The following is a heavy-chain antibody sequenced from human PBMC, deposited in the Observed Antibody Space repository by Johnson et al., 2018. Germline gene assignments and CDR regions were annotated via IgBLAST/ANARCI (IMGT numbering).Heavy chain of an antibody. V-gene: IGHV3-21*01. J-gene: IGHJ1*01. CDR2: ISSSSSYI. D-gene: IGHD6-19*01. CDR3: ARDRRSSGWITRARNFQH. Sequence: VQLVQSGGGLVQPGGSLRLSCAASGFTFSSYSMNWVRQAPGKGLEWVSSISSSSSYIYYADSVKGRFTIPRDNAKNSLYLQMNSLRAEDTAVYYCARDRRSSGWITRARNFQHWGQGTLVTVSS. CDR1: GFTFSSYS.